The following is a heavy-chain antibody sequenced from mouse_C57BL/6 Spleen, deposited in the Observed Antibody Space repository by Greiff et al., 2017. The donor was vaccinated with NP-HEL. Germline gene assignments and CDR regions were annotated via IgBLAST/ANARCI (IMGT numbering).Heavy chain of an antibody. D-gene: IGHD2-5*01. V-gene: IGHV1-67*01. J-gene: IGHJ3*01. Sequence: QVQLQQSGPELVRPGVSVKISCKGSGYTFTDYAMHWVKQSHAKSLEWIGVISTYYGAASYNQKFKDKATMTVDKSSSTAYMELARLTSEDSAVYYCARGHYSNFSWFAYWGQGTLVTVSA. CDR2: ISTYYGAA. CDR1: GYTFTDYA. CDR3: ARGHYSNFSWFAY.